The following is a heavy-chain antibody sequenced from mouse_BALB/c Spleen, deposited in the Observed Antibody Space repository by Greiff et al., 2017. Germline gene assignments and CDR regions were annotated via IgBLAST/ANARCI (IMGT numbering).Heavy chain of an antibody. CDR1: GYTFTSYT. J-gene: IGHJ3*01. CDR3: ARETRRPWFAY. CDR2: INPSSGYT. Sequence: VQLQQSAAELARPGASVKMSCKASGYTFTSYTMHWVKQRPGQGLEWIGYINPSSGYTEYNQKFKDKTTLTADKSSSTAYMQLSSLTSEDSAVYYCARETRRPWFAYWGQGTLVTVSA. D-gene: IGHD3-2*01. V-gene: IGHV1-4*02.